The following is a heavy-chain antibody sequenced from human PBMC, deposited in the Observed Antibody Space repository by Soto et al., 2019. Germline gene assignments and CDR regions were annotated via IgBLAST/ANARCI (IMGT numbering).Heavy chain of an antibody. CDR2: VNPSGGHT. J-gene: IGHJ4*02. CDR3: ARGGHVVVVTAALDY. CDR1: GDTFTDYY. V-gene: IGHV1-46*01. Sequence: QVQLVQSGAEVKKPGASVKVSCKASGDTFTDYYIHWVRQAPGQGLEWMGTVNPSGGHTTYAQDVLGRMTMTRYTSTSTLYMVLTRLTSEDTAVYYCARGGHVVVVTAALDYWGQGTLVTVSS. D-gene: IGHD2-21*02.